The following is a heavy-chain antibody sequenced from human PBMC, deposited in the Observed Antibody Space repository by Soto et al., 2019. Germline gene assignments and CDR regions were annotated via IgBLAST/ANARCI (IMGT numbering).Heavy chain of an antibody. V-gene: IGHV3-23*01. CDR2: VNDNGGSR. CDR1: GFTFSSHA. D-gene: IGHD1-1*01. Sequence: EVLLLESGGGLVQSGGSLRLSCAASGFTFSSHAMTWVRQAPGEGLEWVSSVNDNGGSRYYADSVQGRFTITRDNSNTTLYLRMSSLRAKAAAVYYRAKASIPQLVRSAVDVWGQGTTVTVSS. CDR3: AKASIPQLVRSAVDV. J-gene: IGHJ6*02.